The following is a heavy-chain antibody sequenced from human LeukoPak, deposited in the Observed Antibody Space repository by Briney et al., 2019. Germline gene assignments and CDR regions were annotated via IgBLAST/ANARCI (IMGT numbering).Heavy chain of an antibody. CDR3: ARGRPHGNDY. V-gene: IGHV3-23*01. D-gene: IGHD4-23*01. Sequence: GGSLRLSCLTSGFTFSTNAMSWVRQAPGKGLEWISGISGSGASTYYADSVTGRFTISRDNSRSTLYLQMNSLRVEDTAVYYCARGRPHGNDYWGQGTLVTVSS. CDR1: GFTFSTNA. J-gene: IGHJ4*02. CDR2: ISGSGAST.